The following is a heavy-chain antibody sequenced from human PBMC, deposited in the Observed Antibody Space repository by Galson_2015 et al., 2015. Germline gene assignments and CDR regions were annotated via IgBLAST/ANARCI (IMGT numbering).Heavy chain of an antibody. D-gene: IGHD1-7*01. Sequence: SLRLSCAASGFTFSSYWMSWVRQAPGKGLEWVANIKHDGSEKYYVDSVKGRFTISRDNSKNSLYLQMNSLRAEDTAVYYCAREGNWIYPWFDSWGQGTLVTVSS. V-gene: IGHV3-7*01. CDR1: GFTFSSYW. CDR3: AREGNWIYPWFDS. J-gene: IGHJ5*01. CDR2: IKHDGSEK.